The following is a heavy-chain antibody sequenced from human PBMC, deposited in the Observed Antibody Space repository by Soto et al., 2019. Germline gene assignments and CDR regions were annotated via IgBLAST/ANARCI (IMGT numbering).Heavy chain of an antibody. D-gene: IGHD6-13*01. J-gene: IGHJ4*02. V-gene: IGHV4-34*01. CDR3: ARGVYSSSWRRYFDY. CDR1: GGSFSGYY. Sequence: SETLSLTCAVYGGSFSGYYWSWIRQPPGKGLEWIGEINHSGSTNYNPSLKSRVTISVDTSKNQFSLKLSSVTAADTAVYYCARGVYSSSWRRYFDYWGQGTLVAVSS. CDR2: INHSGST.